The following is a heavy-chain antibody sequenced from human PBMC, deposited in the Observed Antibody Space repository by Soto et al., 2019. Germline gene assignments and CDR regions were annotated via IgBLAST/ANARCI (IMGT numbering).Heavy chain of an antibody. CDR3: ARGGSGWKALNWFDP. CDR2: NNDRADT. CDR1: GASIDNNGYS. D-gene: IGHD6-19*01. J-gene: IGHJ5*02. V-gene: IGHV4-31*02. Sequence: SQTLSLTCAVSGASIDNNGYSWTWIRQHPGKGLEWIGTNNDRADTYYNPSLKSRLTISLDTSQNHFSLRLNAVTAADTAIYYCARGGSGWKALNWFDPWGQGIMVTVSS.